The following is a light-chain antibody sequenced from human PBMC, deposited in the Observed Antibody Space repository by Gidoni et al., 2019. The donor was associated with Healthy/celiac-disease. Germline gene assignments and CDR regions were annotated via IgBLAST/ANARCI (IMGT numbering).Light chain of an antibody. J-gene: IGLJ2*01. CDR3: SSYTSSSTLDVV. Sequence: QSPLPQPASVSRSPVQSITISCTGTSSDVGGYNYVSWYQQHPGKAPKLMIYDVSNRPSGVSNRFSGSKSGNTASLTISGLQAEDEADYYCSSYTSSSTLDVVFGGGTKLTVL. V-gene: IGLV2-14*01. CDR2: DVS. CDR1: SSDVGGYNY.